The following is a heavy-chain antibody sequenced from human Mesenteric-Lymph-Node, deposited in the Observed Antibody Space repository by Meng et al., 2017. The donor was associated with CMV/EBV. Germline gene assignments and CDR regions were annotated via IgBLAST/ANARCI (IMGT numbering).Heavy chain of an antibody. V-gene: IGHV1-8*01. D-gene: IGHD6-6*01. J-gene: IGHJ4*02. Sequence: VKVSCKASGYTFTSYDINWVRQATGQGLEWMGWMNPNSGNTGYAQKFQGRVTMTRNTSISTAYMELSSLRSEDTAVYYCAREGRRTYSSSSSSSMFDYWGQGTLVTVSS. CDR3: AREGRRTYSSSSSSSMFDY. CDR1: GYTFTSYD. CDR2: MNPNSGNT.